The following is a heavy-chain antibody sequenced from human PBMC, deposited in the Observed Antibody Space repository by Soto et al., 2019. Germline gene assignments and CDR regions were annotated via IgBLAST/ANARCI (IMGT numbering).Heavy chain of an antibody. CDR2: IYHSGST. J-gene: IGHJ6*02. CDR3: ARFPPMIRYQLPRDYYYYGMDV. Sequence: PSETLSLTCAVSGGSISSSNWWSWVRQPPGKGLEWIGEIYHSGSTNYNPSLKSRVTISVDKSKNQFSLKLSSVTAADTAVYYCARFPPMIRYQLPRDYYYYGMDVWGQGTTVTVSS. CDR1: GGSISSSNW. V-gene: IGHV4-4*02. D-gene: IGHD2-2*01.